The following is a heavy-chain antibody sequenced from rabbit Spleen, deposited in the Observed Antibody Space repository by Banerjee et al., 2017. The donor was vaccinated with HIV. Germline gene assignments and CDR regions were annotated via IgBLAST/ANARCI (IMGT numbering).Heavy chain of an antibody. CDR1: GFSFSNSDY. D-gene: IGHD7-1*01. J-gene: IGHJ6*01. V-gene: IGHV1S40*01. Sequence: QSLEESGGDLVKPGASLTLTCIASGFSFSNSDYMCWVRQAPGKGLEWISCIGGSSSDFTYSATWAKGRFTCSKTSSTTMTLQMTSLTVADTATYFCARDTGTSFSTYGMDLWGPGTLVTVS. CDR3: ARDTGTSFSTYGMDL. CDR2: IGGSSSDFT.